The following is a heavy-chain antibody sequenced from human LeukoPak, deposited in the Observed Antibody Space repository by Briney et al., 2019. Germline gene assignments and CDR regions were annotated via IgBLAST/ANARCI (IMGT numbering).Heavy chain of an antibody. J-gene: IGHJ4*02. CDR2: IYHSGST. Sequence: KPSETLSLTCAVSGYSISSGYYWGWIRHPPGKGLEWIGSIYHSGSTYYNPSLKSRVTISVDTSKNQFSLKLSSVTAADTAVYYCAVDEGSCDYWGQGTLVTVSS. CDR1: GYSISSGYY. V-gene: IGHV4-38-2*01. CDR3: AVDEGSCDY.